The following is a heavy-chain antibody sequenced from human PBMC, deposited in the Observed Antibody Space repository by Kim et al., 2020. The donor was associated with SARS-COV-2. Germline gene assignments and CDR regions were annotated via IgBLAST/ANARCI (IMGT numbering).Heavy chain of an antibody. D-gene: IGHD3-10*01. J-gene: IGHJ6*02. CDR3: ARYGSGNYLLYFYYGMDV. V-gene: IGHV3-30*07. Sequence: RGRFTISRDNSKNTLYLQMNSLRAEDTAIYYCARYGSGNYLLYFYYGMDVWGQGTTVTVSS.